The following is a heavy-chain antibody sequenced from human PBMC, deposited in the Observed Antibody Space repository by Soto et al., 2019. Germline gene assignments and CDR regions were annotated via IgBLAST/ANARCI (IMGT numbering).Heavy chain of an antibody. V-gene: IGHV2-5*02. D-gene: IGHD5-12*01. CDR1: GFSLNTRGMG. CDR3: AHRRNTGCFGY. J-gene: IGHJ4*02. Sequence: QITLKESGPTVVKPTQTLTLTCTFSGFSLNTRGMGVGWIRQPPGKALEWLALFYWDDDQHYNPSLRNRLTXTXXTSRSQVVLTMTNMDLVDTATYYCAHRRNTGCFGYWGQGTLVTVSS. CDR2: FYWDDDQ.